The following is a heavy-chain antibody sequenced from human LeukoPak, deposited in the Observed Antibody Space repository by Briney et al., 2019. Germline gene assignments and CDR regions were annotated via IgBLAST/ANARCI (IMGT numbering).Heavy chain of an antibody. Sequence: GGSLRLSCAASGFTFSSFAMSWVRQAPGKGLEWVSAISDSGGSTYYPDSVKGRLTISRDNSKNTLYLQMNGLRAEDTAVYYCARADGGSYYHFDYWGQGTLVTVSS. CDR3: ARADGGSYYHFDY. V-gene: IGHV3-23*01. D-gene: IGHD1-26*01. J-gene: IGHJ4*02. CDR2: ISDSGGST. CDR1: GFTFSSFA.